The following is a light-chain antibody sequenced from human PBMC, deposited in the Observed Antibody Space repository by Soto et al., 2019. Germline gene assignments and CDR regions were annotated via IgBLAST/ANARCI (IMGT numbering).Light chain of an antibody. J-gene: IGKJ1*01. V-gene: IGKV3-15*01. CDR2: GAS. CDR3: QQSNDWPRT. CDR1: QSVSSN. Sequence: EIVMTQSPATLSVSPGERATLSCRASQSVSSNLAWYQQKPGQAPRLLIYGASTRATGIPARFSGSGSGTEFTLTISSLQSEDFAVYYCQQSNDWPRTFGQGTKVYIK.